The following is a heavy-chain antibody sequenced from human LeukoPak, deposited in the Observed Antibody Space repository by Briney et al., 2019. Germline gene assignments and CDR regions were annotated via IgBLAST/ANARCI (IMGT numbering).Heavy chain of an antibody. CDR2: IAGSSITT. CDR3: AKNYASGNAFYDY. Sequence: GGSLSISSAASGFTFNTYAVTWVRRAPGKGLEWVSAIAGSSITTYYADSVRGRFTVSRDNSKNALYLQMNSLRAEDTAVYYFAKNYASGNAFYDYWGRGAGVTVSS. V-gene: IGHV3-23*01. CDR1: GFTFNTYA. D-gene: IGHD3-10*01. J-gene: IGHJ4*02.